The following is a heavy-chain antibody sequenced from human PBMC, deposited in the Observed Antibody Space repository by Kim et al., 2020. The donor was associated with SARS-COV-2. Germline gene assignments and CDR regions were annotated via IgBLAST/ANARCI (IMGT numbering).Heavy chain of an antibody. CDR2: T. Sequence: TGYAQKFQGRVTMTRNTSISTAYMELSSLRSEDTAVYYCARRRYSYGLDYWGQGTLVTVSS. D-gene: IGHD5-18*01. V-gene: IGHV1-8*01. CDR3: ARRRYSYGLDY. J-gene: IGHJ4*02.